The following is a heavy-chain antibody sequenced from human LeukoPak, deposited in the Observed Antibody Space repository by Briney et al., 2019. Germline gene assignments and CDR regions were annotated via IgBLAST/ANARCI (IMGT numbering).Heavy chain of an antibody. V-gene: IGHV3-74*01. D-gene: IGHD3-10*01. Sequence: GGSLRLSYAASGFIFSSFWMHWVRRVPGKVLVWVSHISDGRTTDYADSVRGRFTISRDNAKNTLYLQMNRLTVEDTAVYYCGRGMRDYYGLDYWGQGFMVTVSS. CDR2: ISDGRTT. J-gene: IGHJ4*02. CDR1: GFIFSSFW. CDR3: GRGMRDYYGLDY.